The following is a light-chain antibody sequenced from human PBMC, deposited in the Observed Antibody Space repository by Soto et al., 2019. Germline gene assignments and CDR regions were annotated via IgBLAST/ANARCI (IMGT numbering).Light chain of an antibody. V-gene: IGLV8-61*01. Sequence: TVVTQEPSFSVSPGGTVTLPCGLNSGSVSTSYHPSWYQQTPGQAPRTLIYSTNTRSSGVPDRFSGSILGNKAALTITGAQADDESDYYCVLYMGSGIAVFGGGTKLTVL. CDR2: STN. CDR1: SGSVSTSYH. J-gene: IGLJ2*01. CDR3: VLYMGSGIAV.